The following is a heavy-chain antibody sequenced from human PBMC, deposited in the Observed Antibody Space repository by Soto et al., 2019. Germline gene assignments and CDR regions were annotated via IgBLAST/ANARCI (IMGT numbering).Heavy chain of an antibody. CDR3: AKDVRTDWYTAYRI. V-gene: IGHV1-2*02. Sequence: VASVKVSCKASGYTFIDYYIHWVRQAPGQGLEWMGWVTPSTGGTNYAPKFQGRVTMTSDTSISTAYMELSSLRSDDTAVYYCAKDVRTDWYTAYRIWGQGTLVTVSS. CDR2: VTPSTGGT. CDR1: GYTFIDYY. D-gene: IGHD3-9*01. J-gene: IGHJ1*01.